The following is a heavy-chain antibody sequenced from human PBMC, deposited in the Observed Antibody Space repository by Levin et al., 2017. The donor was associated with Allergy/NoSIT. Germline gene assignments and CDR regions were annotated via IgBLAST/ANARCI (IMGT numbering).Heavy chain of an antibody. CDR2: IYYSGSN. D-gene: IGHD5-12*01. CDR1: GGSFTGYY. Sequence: GSLRLSCTVSGGSFTGYYRSWIRQTPGKGLEWIGYIYYSGSNNYKPSLQSRVAILLNTSNNQFSLKLTSVTAADTAVYYCARVSGYAYYFDNWGQGTLVTVSS. V-gene: IGHV4-59*01. CDR3: ARVSGYAYYFDN. J-gene: IGHJ4*02.